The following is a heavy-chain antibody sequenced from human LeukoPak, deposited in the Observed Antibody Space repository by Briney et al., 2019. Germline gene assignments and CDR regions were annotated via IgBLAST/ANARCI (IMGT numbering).Heavy chain of an antibody. V-gene: IGHV4-59*01. CDR2: IYYSGST. CDR3: AGRRGFRSPFDY. Sequence: SETLSLTCTVSGGSISSYYWSRLRQPSGKGLEWIGYIYYSGSTNYNPSLKSRVTMSVDTSKNQFSLKLSSVTAADTAVYYCAGRRGFRSPFDYWGQGTLVTVSS. CDR1: GGSISSYY. D-gene: IGHD1-26*01. J-gene: IGHJ4*02.